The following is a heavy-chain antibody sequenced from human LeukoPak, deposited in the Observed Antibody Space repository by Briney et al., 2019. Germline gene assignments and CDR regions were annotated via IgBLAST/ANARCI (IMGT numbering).Heavy chain of an antibody. J-gene: IGHJ4*02. D-gene: IGHD6-19*01. CDR3: ARLGTVAVTTWTYYFDY. V-gene: IGHV5-51*01. CDR2: IYPGDSDT. Sequence: GESLKISCKGSGYSFTNYWIGWVRQMPGKGLEWMGIIYPGDSDTRYSPSFQGQVTISADKSIGTAYLQWSSLKASDTAMYYCARLGTVAVTTWTYYFDYWSQGTLVTVSS. CDR1: GYSFTNYW.